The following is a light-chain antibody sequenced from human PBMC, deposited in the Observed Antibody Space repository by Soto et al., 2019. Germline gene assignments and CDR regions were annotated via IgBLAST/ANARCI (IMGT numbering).Light chain of an antibody. CDR1: QSIANY. CDR2: GAS. Sequence: EIVLTQSPGTLSLSPGERATLSCRASQSIANYVAWYHQRPGQAPRLVIYGASNRATDIPARFSGSGSGTDFTLTISSLQSEDFAVYYCQQYNSWPPITFGQGTRLEI. V-gene: IGKV3D-15*01. J-gene: IGKJ5*01. CDR3: QQYNSWPPIT.